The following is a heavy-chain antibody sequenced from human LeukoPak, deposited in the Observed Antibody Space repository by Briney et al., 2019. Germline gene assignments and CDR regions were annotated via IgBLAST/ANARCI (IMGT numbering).Heavy chain of an antibody. CDR2: ISSSSSTI. J-gene: IGHJ4*02. V-gene: IGHV3-48*01. CDR3: ARVCSSTSCYSKGLVDY. CDR1: GFTFSSYS. Sequence: GGSLRLSCAASGFTFSSYSMNWVRQAPGKGLEWVSYISSSSSTIYYADSVKGRFTISRDNAKNSLYLQMNSLRAEDTAVSYGARVCSSTSCYSKGLVDYWGQGTLVTVSS. D-gene: IGHD2-2*01.